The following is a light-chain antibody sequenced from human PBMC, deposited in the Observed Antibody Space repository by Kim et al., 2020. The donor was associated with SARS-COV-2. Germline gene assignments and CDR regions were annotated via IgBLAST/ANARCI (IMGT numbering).Light chain of an antibody. CDR3: HSYDSTHWV. V-gene: IGLV6-57*01. CDR1: GGGIATAY. J-gene: IGLJ3*02. Sequence: GNTVTISCTRIGGGIATAYVQWFQQRPGSSPITVIYGDHQRPSGVPTRFSGSIDGSSNSASLTISGLKTEDEADYYCHSYDSTHWVFGGGTQLTVL. CDR2: GDH.